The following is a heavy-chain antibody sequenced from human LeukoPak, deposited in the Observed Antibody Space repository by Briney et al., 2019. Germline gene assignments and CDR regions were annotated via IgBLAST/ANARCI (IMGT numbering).Heavy chain of an antibody. CDR2: IYHSGST. CDR1: GYSISSGYY. V-gene: IGHV4-38-2*02. J-gene: IGHJ5*02. D-gene: IGHD3-22*01. Sequence: SETLSLTCTVSGYSISSGYYWGWIRQPPGKGLEWIGSIYHSGSTYYNPSLKSRVTISVDTSKNQFSLKLSSVTAADTAVYYCARDRYYYDSSGYYPGWFDPWGQGTLVTVSS. CDR3: ARDRYYYDSSGYYPGWFDP.